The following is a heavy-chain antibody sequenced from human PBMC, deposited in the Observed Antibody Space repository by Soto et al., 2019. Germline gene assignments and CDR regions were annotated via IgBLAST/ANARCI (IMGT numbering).Heavy chain of an antibody. CDR3: ARGVRSGCSRRNRCHDALEY. Sequence: ASVKVSCKASGDTFTRYYMHWVRQAPGQGLEWMGLINPGGGSANYAQRFQGRVIMTRDTSTTTVYMELSSLRSEDTAVYYCARGVRSGCSRRNRCHDALEYWCQGTLFNV. CDR2: INPGGGSA. V-gene: IGHV1-46*01. CDR1: GDTFTRYY. D-gene: IGHD6-19*01. J-gene: IGHJ4*02.